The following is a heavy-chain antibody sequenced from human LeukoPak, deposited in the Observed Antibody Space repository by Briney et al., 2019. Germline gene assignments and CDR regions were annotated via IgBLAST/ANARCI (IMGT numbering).Heavy chain of an antibody. CDR2: IYTSGST. Sequence: PSETLSLTCTVSGGSISSYYWSWIRQPAGKGLEWIGRIYTSGSTNYNPSLKSRVTMSVDTSKNQFSLKLSSVTAADTAVYYCARENYGDSYHYYGMDVWGQGTTVTVSS. V-gene: IGHV4-4*07. J-gene: IGHJ6*02. CDR1: GGSISSYY. CDR3: ARENYGDSYHYYGMDV. D-gene: IGHD4-17*01.